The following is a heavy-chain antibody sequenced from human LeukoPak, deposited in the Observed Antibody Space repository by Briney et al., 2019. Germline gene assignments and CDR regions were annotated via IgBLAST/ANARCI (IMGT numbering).Heavy chain of an antibody. V-gene: IGHV4-34*01. CDR2: IKYSGST. D-gene: IGHD6-19*01. CDR3: ARLRWLVSAFDI. CDR1: GGSFSDYY. Sequence: PSETLSLTCAVYGGSFSDYYWSWIRQTPGEGLQWIGGIKYSGSTDYNPSLKSRVTMSVDTSKNQFSLKLTSVTAADTAVYYCARLRWLVSAFDIWGQGTMVTVSS. J-gene: IGHJ3*02.